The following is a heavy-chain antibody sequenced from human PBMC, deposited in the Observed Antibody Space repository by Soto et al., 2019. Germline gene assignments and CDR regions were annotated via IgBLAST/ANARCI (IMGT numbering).Heavy chain of an antibody. Sequence: GGSLRLSCAASGFSFSHYAMHWVRQPPGKGLEWVALISYDGENRYFTDSVRGRFTISRDNSKTAVYLEMNDLRLDDTATYYCVSPHSESSNAFDLWGQGTLVTVSS. D-gene: IGHD3-10*01. V-gene: IGHV3-30*04. CDR2: ISYDGENR. CDR3: VSPHSESSNAFDL. J-gene: IGHJ5*02. CDR1: GFSFSHYA.